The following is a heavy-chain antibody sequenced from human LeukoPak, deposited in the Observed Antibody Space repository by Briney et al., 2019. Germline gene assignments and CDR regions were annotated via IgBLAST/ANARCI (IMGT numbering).Heavy chain of an antibody. D-gene: IGHD6-13*01. CDR3: ARGRSSSWYPGDY. CDR1: SGSFSSYY. J-gene: IGHJ4*02. V-gene: IGHV4-59*01. Sequence: SETLSLTCTVSSGSFSSYYWSWIRQPPGKGLEWVGYIYYSGSTNYNPSLKSRVTISVDTSKNQFSLKLSSVTAADTAVYYCARGRSSSWYPGDYWGQGTLVTVSS. CDR2: IYYSGST.